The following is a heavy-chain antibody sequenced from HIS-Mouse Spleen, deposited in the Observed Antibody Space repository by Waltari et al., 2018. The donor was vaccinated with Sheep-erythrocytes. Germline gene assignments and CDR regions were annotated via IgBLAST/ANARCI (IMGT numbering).Heavy chain of an antibody. D-gene: IGHD1-26*01. Sequence: QVQLVQSGAEVKKPGSSVKVSCKASGGTFSSYAISWVRQAPGQGLEWMGRIIPILVIANYAQKLQGRVTITADKSTSTAYMELSSLRSEDTAVYYCAQTGATTPHFDYWGQGTLVTVSS. J-gene: IGHJ4*02. CDR2: IIPILVIA. CDR3: AQTGATTPHFDY. CDR1: GGTFSSYA. V-gene: IGHV1-69*04.